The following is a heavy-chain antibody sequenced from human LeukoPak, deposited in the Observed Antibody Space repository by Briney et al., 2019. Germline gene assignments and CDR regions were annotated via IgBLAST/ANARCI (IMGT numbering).Heavy chain of an antibody. CDR3: ARDWYYYDSSGYSSFDY. D-gene: IGHD3-22*01. J-gene: IGHJ4*02. Sequence: GGSLRLSCAASGFTFSSFAMHWVRQAPGKGLEWVAFISYDGSNNYYADSVKGRFTISRDNSKNTLYLQMNSLRAEDTAVYYCARDWYYYDSSGYSSFDYWGQGTLVTVSS. V-gene: IGHV3-30*14. CDR2: ISYDGSNN. CDR1: GFTFSSFA.